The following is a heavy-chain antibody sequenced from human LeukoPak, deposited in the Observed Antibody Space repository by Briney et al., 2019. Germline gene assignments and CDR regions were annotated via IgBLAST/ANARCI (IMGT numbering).Heavy chain of an antibody. CDR3: ARDAIYFGAFDI. CDR2: IYYSGST. Sequence: MPSETLSLTCTVSGGSISSGDYYWSWIRQPPGKGLEWIGYIYYSGSTYYNPSLKSRVTISVDTSNNQFSLKLSSVTAADTAVYYCARDAIYFGAFDIWGQGTMVTVSS. J-gene: IGHJ3*02. D-gene: IGHD2/OR15-2a*01. CDR1: GGSISSGDYY. V-gene: IGHV4-30-4*01.